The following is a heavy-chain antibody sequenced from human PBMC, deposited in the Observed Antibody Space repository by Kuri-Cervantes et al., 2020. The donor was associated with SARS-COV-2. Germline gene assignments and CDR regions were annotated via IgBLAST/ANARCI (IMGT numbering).Heavy chain of an antibody. CDR3: ARSLLWFGDLVDY. CDR2: ISYDGSNK. Sequence: GESLKISCAACGFTFSSYAMHWVRQAPGKGLEWVAVISYDGSNKYYADSVKGRFTISRDNSKNTLYLQMNSLRAEDTAVYYCARSLLWFGDLVDYWGQGTLVTVSS. CDR1: GFTFSSYA. D-gene: IGHD3-10*01. V-gene: IGHV3-30-3*01. J-gene: IGHJ4*02.